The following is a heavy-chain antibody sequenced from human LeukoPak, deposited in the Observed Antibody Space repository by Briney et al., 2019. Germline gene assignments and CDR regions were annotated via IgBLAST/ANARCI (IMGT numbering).Heavy chain of an antibody. V-gene: IGHV3-48*04. CDR3: ARGQQLPNEDY. D-gene: IGHD6-13*01. CDR1: GFTFSSYS. CDR2: ISSSSSTI. J-gene: IGHJ4*02. Sequence: GGSLRLSCAASGFTFSSYSMNWVRQAPGKGLEWVSYISSSSSTIYYADSVKGRFTISRDNAKNSLYLQMNSLRAEDTAVYYCARGQQLPNEDYWGQGTLVTVSS.